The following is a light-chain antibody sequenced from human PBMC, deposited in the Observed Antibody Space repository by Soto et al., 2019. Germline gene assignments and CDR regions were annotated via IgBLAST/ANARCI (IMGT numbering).Light chain of an antibody. CDR2: DVY. CDR1: SSDIGRYNY. CDR3: CSYTSSSTPTYI. V-gene: IGLV2-14*01. J-gene: IGLJ1*01. Sequence: QSALTQPASVSGSPGQSITISCTGTSSDIGRYNYVSWYQQHPGKAPKLIIYDVYNRPSGVSNRFSGSKSGNTASLTISGLQAEDEGDYYCCSYTSSSTPTYILGTGTKLTVL.